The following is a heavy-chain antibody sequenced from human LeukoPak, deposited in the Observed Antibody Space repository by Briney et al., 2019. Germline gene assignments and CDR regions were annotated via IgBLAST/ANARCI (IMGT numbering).Heavy chain of an antibody. CDR1: GFTFSSYG. CDR2: ISYDGSNE. J-gene: IGHJ4*02. CDR3: AKGPAPRLGEFSYHALVDY. D-gene: IGHD3-16*02. V-gene: IGHV3-30*18. Sequence: GRSLRLSCVASGFTFSSYGMHWVRQAPGKGLEWVAFISYDGSNENIADSVKGRFIISRDNSKNTLYLQMNSLRAEDTAVYYCAKGPAPRLGEFSYHALVDYWGQGTLVTVSS.